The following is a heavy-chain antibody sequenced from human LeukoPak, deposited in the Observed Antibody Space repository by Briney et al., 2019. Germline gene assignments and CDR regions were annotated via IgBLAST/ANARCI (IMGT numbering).Heavy chain of an antibody. Sequence: SETLSLTCTVSGGSISSYYLSWIRQPPGKGQEWIGYIYYSGSTNYNPSLKSRVTISVDTSKNQFSLKLSSVTAADTAVYYCASMVGLWFGELSWFDPWGQGTLVTVSS. CDR2: IYYSGST. V-gene: IGHV4-59*01. J-gene: IGHJ5*02. CDR1: GGSISSYY. CDR3: ASMVGLWFGELSWFDP. D-gene: IGHD3-10*01.